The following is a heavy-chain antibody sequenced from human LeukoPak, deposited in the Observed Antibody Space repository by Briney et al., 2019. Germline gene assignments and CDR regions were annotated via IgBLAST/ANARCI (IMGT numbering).Heavy chain of an antibody. D-gene: IGHD4-11*01. CDR3: ARHDYSKHHFYYYMDV. CDR1: GFTFDDYG. CDR2: INWNGGST. Sequence: GGSLRLSCAASGFTFDDYGMSWVRQAPGKGLEWVSGINWNGGSTGYADSVKGRFTISRDNAKNSLYLQMNSLRAEDTALYYCARHDYSKHHFYYYMDVWGKGTKVTVSS. V-gene: IGHV3-20*04. J-gene: IGHJ6*03.